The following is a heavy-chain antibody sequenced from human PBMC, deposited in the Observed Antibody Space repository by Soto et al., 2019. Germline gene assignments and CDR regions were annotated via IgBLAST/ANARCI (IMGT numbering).Heavy chain of an antibody. V-gene: IGHV3-33*01. D-gene: IGHD3-9*01. CDR3: ARGYFDWDSPYYYYCGMDV. Sequence: GSLRRSCAASGFTCRSYGMHWVRQAPGKGLEWVAVIWYDGSNKYYADSVKGRFTISRDNSKNTLYLQMNSLRAEDTAVYYCARGYFDWDSPYYYYCGMDVWGQGTTVTVSS. J-gene: IGHJ6*02. CDR2: IWYDGSNK. CDR1: GFTCRSYG.